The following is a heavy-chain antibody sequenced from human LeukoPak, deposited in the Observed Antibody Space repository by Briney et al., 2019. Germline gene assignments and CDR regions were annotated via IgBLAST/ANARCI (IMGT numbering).Heavy chain of an antibody. CDR2: IWYDGSNK. V-gene: IGHV3-33*01. J-gene: IGHJ4*02. D-gene: IGHD3-22*01. Sequence: GRSLRLSCAASGFTFSSYGMHWVRQAPGKGLEWVAVIWYDGSNKYYADSVKGRFTISRDNSKNTLYLQMNSLRAEDTAVYYYARDYYYYDSSGYFDYWGQGTLVTVSS. CDR3: ARDYYYYDSSGYFDY. CDR1: GFTFSSYG.